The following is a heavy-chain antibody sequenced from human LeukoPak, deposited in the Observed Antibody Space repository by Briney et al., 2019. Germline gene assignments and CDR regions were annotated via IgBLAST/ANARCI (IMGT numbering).Heavy chain of an antibody. Sequence: SETLSLTCTVSGGSISSYYWSWIRQPPGKGLEWIGSIYYSGSTYYNPSLKSRDTISVDTSKNQFSLKLSSVTAADTAVYYCARTRYYYNSRSYGAPYYFDYWGQGTLVTVSS. D-gene: IGHD3-10*01. V-gene: IGHV4-59*05. J-gene: IGHJ4*02. CDR3: ARTRYYYNSRSYGAPYYFDY. CDR2: IYYSGST. CDR1: GGSISSYY.